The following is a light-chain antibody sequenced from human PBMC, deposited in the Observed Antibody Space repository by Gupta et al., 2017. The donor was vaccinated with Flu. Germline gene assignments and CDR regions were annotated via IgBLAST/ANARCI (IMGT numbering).Light chain of an antibody. CDR2: AAS. V-gene: IGKV1-8*01. CDR1: QGISSY. J-gene: IGKJ2*01. CDR3: QQYYSYPDT. Sequence: TGDRVTITCRASQGISSYLAWYQQKPGKAPKLLIYAASTLQSGVPSRFSGSGSGTDFTLTISCLQSEDFATYYCQQYYSYPDTFGQGTKLEIK.